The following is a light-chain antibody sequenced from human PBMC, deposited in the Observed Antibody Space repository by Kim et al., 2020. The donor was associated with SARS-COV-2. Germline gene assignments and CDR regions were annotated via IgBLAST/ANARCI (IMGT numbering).Light chain of an antibody. J-gene: IGKJ4*01. V-gene: IGKV3-15*01. Sequence: SPGESATPACRASQGVRDKLAWYQQKPGQPPRLLIYDASTRATDIPARFSGSGSGTEFTLTISSLQSEDFARYFCQEYNNWPPVTFGGGTKVNIK. CDR1: QGVRDK. CDR3: QEYNNWPPVT. CDR2: DAS.